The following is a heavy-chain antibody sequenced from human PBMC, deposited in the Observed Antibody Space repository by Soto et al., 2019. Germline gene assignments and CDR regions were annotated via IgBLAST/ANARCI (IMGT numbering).Heavy chain of an antibody. V-gene: IGHV4-34*01. CDR2: LXHSGSX. Sequence: PXXTLSLTCAVYCGSFSGYYWSWIRQPPGKGLDWIGALXHSGSXNYNPSIKSRXXISIDTSXXQFSTKLSPMTAAETAVYYCARPVSYYSYYMNVWGKETMVTVPS. CDR3: ARPVSYYSYYMNV. J-gene: IGHJ6*03. CDR1: CGSFSGYY.